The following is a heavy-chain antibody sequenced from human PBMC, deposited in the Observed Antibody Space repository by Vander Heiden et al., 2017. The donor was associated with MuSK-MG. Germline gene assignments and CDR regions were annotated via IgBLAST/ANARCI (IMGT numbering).Heavy chain of an antibody. Sequence: QVQLVQSGAEVKKPGASVKVSCKASGYTFTSYGISWVRQAPGQGLEWMGWISAYNGDTNYAQKLQGRVTMTTDTSTSTAYMELRSLRSDDTAVYYCARDRGSGRPYYYYYYMDVWGKGTTVTVSS. CDR1: GYTFTSYG. D-gene: IGHD6-19*01. CDR3: ARDRGSGRPYYYYYYMDV. V-gene: IGHV1-18*01. J-gene: IGHJ6*03. CDR2: ISAYNGDT.